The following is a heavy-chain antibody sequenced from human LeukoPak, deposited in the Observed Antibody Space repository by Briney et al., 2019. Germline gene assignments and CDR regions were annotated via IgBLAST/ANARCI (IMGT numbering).Heavy chain of an antibody. CDR3: AGSPINWGKAPHDY. V-gene: IGHV1-69*06. D-gene: IGHD7-27*01. Sequence: SVKVSCKASGGTFSSYAISWVRQAPGQGLEWMGRIIPIFGTANYAQKFQGRVTITADKSTSTAYMELSSLRSADTAVYYYAGSPINWGKAPHDYWGQGTPVTVSS. CDR2: IIPIFGTA. CDR1: GGTFSSYA. J-gene: IGHJ4*02.